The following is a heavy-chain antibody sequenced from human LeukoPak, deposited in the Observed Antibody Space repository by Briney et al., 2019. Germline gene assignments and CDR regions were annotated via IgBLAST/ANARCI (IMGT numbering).Heavy chain of an antibody. V-gene: IGHV1-2*02. Sequence: EASVKVSCKASGYTFTGYYMHWVRQAPGQGLEWMGWINPNSGGTNYAQKFQGRVTMTRDTSISTAYMELSRLRSDDTAVYYCAREGNLKLRDIVVVPAAIRLAFDIWGQGTMVTVSS. D-gene: IGHD2-2*02. CDR3: AREGNLKLRDIVVVPAAIRLAFDI. J-gene: IGHJ3*02. CDR2: INPNSGGT. CDR1: GYTFTGYY.